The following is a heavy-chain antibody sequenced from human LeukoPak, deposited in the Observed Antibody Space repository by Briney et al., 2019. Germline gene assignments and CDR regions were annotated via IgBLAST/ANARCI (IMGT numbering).Heavy chain of an antibody. Sequence: GGSLRLSCAASGFTFSSYAMSCVRQAPRQGLEWVLAITGGGGSTYYADSVKGRFTISRAHSKNTLYLKMNSLRAEDTAVYYCAKGSGGSRPYYFDCWGQGTLVTVSS. V-gene: IGHV3-23*01. CDR2: ITGGGGST. J-gene: IGHJ4*02. CDR1: GFTFSSYA. D-gene: IGHD2-15*01. CDR3: AKGSGGSRPYYFDC.